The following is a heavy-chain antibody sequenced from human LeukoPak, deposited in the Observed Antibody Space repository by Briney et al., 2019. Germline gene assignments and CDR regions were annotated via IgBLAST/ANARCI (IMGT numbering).Heavy chain of an antibody. CDR1: GYSISSGYY. D-gene: IGHD6-6*01. CDR3: ARTSSSPGHYYYYYYMDV. J-gene: IGHJ6*03. V-gene: IGHV4-38-2*02. Sequence: SETLSLTCTVSGYSISSGYYWGWIRQPPGKGLEWIGSIYHSGSTYYNPSLESRVTISVDTSKNQFSLKLSSVTTADTAVYYCARTSSSPGHYYYYYYMDVWGKGTTVTVSS. CDR2: IYHSGST.